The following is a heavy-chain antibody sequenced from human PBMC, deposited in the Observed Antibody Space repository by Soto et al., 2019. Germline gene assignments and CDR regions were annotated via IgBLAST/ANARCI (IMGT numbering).Heavy chain of an antibody. V-gene: IGHV3-7*03. Sequence: GSLRLSCAGSGFTFGADWMSWVRQAPGNGLEWVANINRAGDDRYYVDSVKGRFTISRDNARNSLYLQMNSLRAEDTAVYYCTRDLDTRGSAPISEFWGQGTLVTVSS. CDR1: GFTFGADW. J-gene: IGHJ4*02. CDR2: INRAGDDR. D-gene: IGHD3-22*01. CDR3: TRDLDTRGSAPISEF.